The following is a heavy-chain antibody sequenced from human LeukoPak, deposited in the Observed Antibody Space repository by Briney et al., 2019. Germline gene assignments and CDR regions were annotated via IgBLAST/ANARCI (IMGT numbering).Heavy chain of an antibody. CDR2: ISYDGSNE. D-gene: IGHD3-22*01. J-gene: IGHJ3*02. V-gene: IGHV3-30*04. CDR3: ARDMYYYDSNAFDI. CDR1: GFTFSSYV. Sequence: GGSLRLSCAASGFTFSSYVMHWVRQAPGKGLEWVAIISYDGSNEYYADSVKGRFTISRDNSKNTLYLQMNSLRAEDTAVYYCARDMYYYDSNAFDIWGQGTMVTVSS.